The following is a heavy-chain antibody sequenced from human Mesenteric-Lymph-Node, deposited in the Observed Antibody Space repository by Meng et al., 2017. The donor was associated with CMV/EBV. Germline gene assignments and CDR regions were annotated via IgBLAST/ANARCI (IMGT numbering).Heavy chain of an antibody. D-gene: IGHD3-10*01. J-gene: IGHJ4*02. Sequence: SETLSLTCAVYGGSLSDYYWTWIRQPPGKGLEWIGEINLSGSTNYNPSLKSRVTISVDTSKNQFSLRLSAVTAADTAVYYCARTNYYGSGSYYFDNPYFDYWGQGALVTVSS. CDR2: INLSGST. V-gene: IGHV4-34*01. CDR1: GGSLSDYY. CDR3: ARTNYYGSGSYYFDNPYFDY.